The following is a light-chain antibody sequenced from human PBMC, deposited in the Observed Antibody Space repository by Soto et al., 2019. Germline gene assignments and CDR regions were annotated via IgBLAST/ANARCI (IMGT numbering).Light chain of an antibody. CDR2: GAS. Sequence: DIQMTQSPSSLSASVGDRVIITCRASQSISSYLNWNQHKPGNSPKVLLYGASILQTGVPSRFSGSGSGTDFTLTIRSLQPEDSATYYCQQSYSTPWTFGQGTKVEIK. CDR3: QQSYSTPWT. CDR1: QSISSY. V-gene: IGKV1-39*01. J-gene: IGKJ1*01.